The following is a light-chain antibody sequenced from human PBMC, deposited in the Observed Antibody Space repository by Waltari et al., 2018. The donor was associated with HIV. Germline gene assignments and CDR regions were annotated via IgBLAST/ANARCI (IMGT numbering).Light chain of an antibody. Sequence: QSALTQPPSASGSPGQSVTISCTATSIDIGAFHYVPWFQQHHGKAPKLMIFDVSKRPSGVPDRFSGSKSGNTASLNVSGLQAEDEADYYCASHAGSKDVFGGGTKLTVL. V-gene: IGLV2-8*01. CDR3: ASHAGSKDV. J-gene: IGLJ2*01. CDR2: DVS. CDR1: SIDIGAFHY.